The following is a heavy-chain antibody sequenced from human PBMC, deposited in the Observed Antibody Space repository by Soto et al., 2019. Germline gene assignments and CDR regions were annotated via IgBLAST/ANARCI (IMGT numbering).Heavy chain of an antibody. Sequence: QVQLVQSGAEVKKPGASVKVSCKVSGYTLTELSMHWVRQAPGKGLEWMGGFDPEDGETIYAQKFQGRVTMTEDTSTDTAYMELSSLRSEDTAVYYCATGGDCTNGVCYPSWFDPWGQGTLVTVSS. CDR1: GYTLTELS. CDR3: ATGGDCTNGVCYPSWFDP. V-gene: IGHV1-24*01. J-gene: IGHJ5*02. D-gene: IGHD2-8*01. CDR2: FDPEDGET.